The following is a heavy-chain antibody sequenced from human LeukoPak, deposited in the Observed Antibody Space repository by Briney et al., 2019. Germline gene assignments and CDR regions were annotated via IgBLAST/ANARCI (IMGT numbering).Heavy chain of an antibody. V-gene: IGHV3-30-3*01. CDR2: ISYDGSNK. Sequence: GGSLRLSCAASGFTFSSYAMHWVRQAPGKGLEWVAVISYDGSNKYYADSVKGRFTISRDNSKNTLYLQMNSLRAEDTAVYYCVRDPGIAAAGYFDYWGQGTLVTVSS. D-gene: IGHD6-13*01. CDR1: GFTFSSYA. CDR3: VRDPGIAAAGYFDY. J-gene: IGHJ4*02.